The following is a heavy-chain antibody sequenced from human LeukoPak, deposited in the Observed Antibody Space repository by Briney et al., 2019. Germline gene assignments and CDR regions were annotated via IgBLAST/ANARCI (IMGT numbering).Heavy chain of an antibody. D-gene: IGHD5-18*01. J-gene: IGHJ4*02. CDR1: GDTVTEFS. V-gene: IGHV1-24*01. CDR3: ATGYTYDYSLY. CDR2: FDPEDGAR. Sequence: ASVKVSCKVSGDTVTEFSIHWVRQAPGHGLEWMGGFDPEDGARIFAQKFQGRVTMTEDTSTDTAYMDLSSLRSEDTAVYYCATGYTYDYSLYWGQGTLVTVSS.